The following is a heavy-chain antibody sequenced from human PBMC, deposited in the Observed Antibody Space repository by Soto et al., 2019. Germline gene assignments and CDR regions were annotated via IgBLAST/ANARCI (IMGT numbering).Heavy chain of an antibody. Sequence: QVQLVQSGAEVKKPGASVKVSCTTSGYTFTLFGITWVRQAPGQGLEWMGWIGPYNGVTKYAEKLEGRVTLTTDTSTDTAYMELTSLTSDDTAEYYCARGGQYRYFDYWGQGTLVTVSS. V-gene: IGHV1-18*01. CDR2: IGPYNGVT. J-gene: IGHJ4*02. CDR3: ARGGQYRYFDY. CDR1: GYTFTLFG. D-gene: IGHD2-2*02.